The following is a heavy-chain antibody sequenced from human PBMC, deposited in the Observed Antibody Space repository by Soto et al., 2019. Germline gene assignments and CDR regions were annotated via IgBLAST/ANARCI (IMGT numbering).Heavy chain of an antibody. V-gene: IGHV3-21*01. D-gene: IGHD3-10*01. CDR3: AKGGFGVDAFDI. CDR2: ISSSSSYI. CDR1: GFTFSSYS. Sequence: EVQLVESGGGLVKPGGSLRLSCAASGFTFSSYSMNWVRQAPGKGLEWVSSISSSSSYIYYADSVKGRVTISRDNAKNSLYLQMTSLRAEDTAVYYCAKGGFGVDAFDIWGQGTMVTVSS. J-gene: IGHJ3*02.